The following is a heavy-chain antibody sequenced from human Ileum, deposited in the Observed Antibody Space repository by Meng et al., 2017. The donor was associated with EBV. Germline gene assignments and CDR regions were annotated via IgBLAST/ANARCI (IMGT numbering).Heavy chain of an antibody. CDR2: IHYSGRT. Sequence: QLQPHEAGPGLVKPSETLSLPCSVSGGSLSSSSFYWGWIRQPPGKGLEWIGNIHYSGRTYYNPSLKSRVTISVDTSKNQFSLKLRSVTAADTAVYYCARTYYYDSSGYAPFDYWGQGTLVTVSS. CDR1: GGSLSSSSFY. V-gene: IGHV4-39*07. CDR3: ARTYYYDSSGYAPFDY. D-gene: IGHD3-22*01. J-gene: IGHJ4*02.